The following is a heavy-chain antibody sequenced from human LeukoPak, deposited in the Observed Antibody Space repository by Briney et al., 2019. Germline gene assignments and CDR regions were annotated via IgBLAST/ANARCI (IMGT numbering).Heavy chain of an antibody. CDR3: ARAGYYDSSGYYWGTPQHY. CDR1: GGTFSSYA. CDR2: IIPILGIA. J-gene: IGHJ4*02. V-gene: IGHV1-69*04. D-gene: IGHD3-22*01. Sequence: SVKVSCTASGGTFSSYAISWVRQAPGQGLEWMGRIIPILGIANYAQKFQGRVTITADKSTSTAYMELSSLRSEDTAVYYCARAGYYDSSGYYWGTPQHYWGQGTLVTVSS.